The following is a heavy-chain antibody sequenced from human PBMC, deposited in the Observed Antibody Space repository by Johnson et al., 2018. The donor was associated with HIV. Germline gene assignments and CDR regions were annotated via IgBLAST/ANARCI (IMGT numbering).Heavy chain of an antibody. V-gene: IGHV3-33*01. CDR1: GFTFSSYG. D-gene: IGHD7-27*01. Sequence: QVQLVESGGGVVQPGRSLRPSCAASGFTFSSYGMHWVRQAPGKGLEWVAVIWYDGNNKYYADSVKGRFTLSRDTAKNSLYLKMNSLRAEDTAVYYCARERRANWDPNDAFDIWGQGTMVTVSS. CDR3: ARERRANWDPNDAFDI. CDR2: IWYDGNNK. J-gene: IGHJ3*02.